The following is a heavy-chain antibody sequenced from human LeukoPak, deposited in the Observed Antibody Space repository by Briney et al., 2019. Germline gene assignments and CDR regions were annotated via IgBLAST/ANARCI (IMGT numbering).Heavy chain of an antibody. CDR3: ARCGTNYYSSSGTAP. J-gene: IGHJ5*02. V-gene: IGHV4-34*01. Sequence: SETLSLTCAVYNGSFSGYFWTWIRQPPGKGLEWIGEINNSGTTYYNPSLNGRVTISRDTSTMHFSLKINSVTAADTAMYYCARCGTNYYSSSGTAPWGQGTLVTVSS. D-gene: IGHD3-10*01. CDR2: INNSGTT. CDR1: NGSFSGYF.